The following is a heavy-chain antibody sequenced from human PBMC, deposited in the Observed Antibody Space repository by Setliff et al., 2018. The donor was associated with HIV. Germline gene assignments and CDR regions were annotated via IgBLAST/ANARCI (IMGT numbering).Heavy chain of an antibody. Sequence: GGSLRLSCAVSGFNVTDNYMTWVRQAPGKGLEWVSYISGSSTTIYYADSVKGRFTISRDNAKNSLFLQVNTLRAEDTAVYYCARDQWVGATADYYYYMDVWGKGTTVTVSS. D-gene: IGHD1-26*01. CDR1: GFNVTDNY. CDR3: ARDQWVGATADYYYYMDV. J-gene: IGHJ6*03. CDR2: ISGSSTTI. V-gene: IGHV3-48*04.